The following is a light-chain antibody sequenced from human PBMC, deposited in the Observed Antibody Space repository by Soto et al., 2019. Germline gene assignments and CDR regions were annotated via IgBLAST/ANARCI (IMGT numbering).Light chain of an antibody. CDR1: SRDVGLYDY. V-gene: IGLV2-14*01. CDR2: EVT. CDR3: GSYTSTIPPYV. J-gene: IGLJ1*01. Sequence: QSALTQPASVSGSPGQSITISCTGTSRDVGLYDYVSWYQHLPGKAPKLIIYEVTHRPSGVSTRFSGSKSGNTASLTISGLQADDAADYYCGSYTSTIPPYVFGTGTKVT.